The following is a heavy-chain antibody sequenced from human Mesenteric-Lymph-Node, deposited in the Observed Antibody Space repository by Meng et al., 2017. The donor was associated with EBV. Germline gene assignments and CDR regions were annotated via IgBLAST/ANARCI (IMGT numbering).Heavy chain of an antibody. Sequence: QVQLVQSGAEVKKPGASVKVSCKVSGYSLTNYGISWVRQAPGQGLEWMGWISVFNGDTNYAQNFQGRLTLTTDTSTATAYMELRSLRSDDTAVYYCVRSRRLFDWLPVQPSWGQGTLVTVSS. CDR1: GYSLTNYG. CDR2: ISVFNGDT. D-gene: IGHD3-9*01. CDR3: VRSRRLFDWLPVQPS. J-gene: IGHJ5*02. V-gene: IGHV1-18*01.